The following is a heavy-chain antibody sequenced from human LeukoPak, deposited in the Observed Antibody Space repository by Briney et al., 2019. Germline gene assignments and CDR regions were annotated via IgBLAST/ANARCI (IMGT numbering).Heavy chain of an antibody. J-gene: IGHJ6*02. CDR2: ISGSGGST. CDR1: GFTFSSYA. Sequence: GGSLRLSCAASGFTFSSYAMSWVRQAPGKGLEWVSAISGSGGSTYYADSVKGRFTISRDNSKNTLYLQMNSLRAEDTAVYYCAKDGAGTVNYYYGTDVWGQGTTVTVSS. D-gene: IGHD6-19*01. CDR3: AKDGAGTVNYYYGTDV. V-gene: IGHV3-23*01.